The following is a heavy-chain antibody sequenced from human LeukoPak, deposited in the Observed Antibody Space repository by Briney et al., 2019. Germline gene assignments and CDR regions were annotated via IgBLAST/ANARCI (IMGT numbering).Heavy chain of an antibody. CDR2: IYPDDSNT. D-gene: IGHD6-19*01. Sequence: GESLKISCKGSGYSFTSYWIGWVRQMPGKGLEWMGIIYPDDSNTIYSPSFQGQVTISADKSSNTAYLQWSGLRASDTAIYFCARRSGSLDDFDYWGQGTLVTVSS. J-gene: IGHJ4*02. V-gene: IGHV5-51*01. CDR3: ARRSGSLDDFDY. CDR1: GYSFTSYW.